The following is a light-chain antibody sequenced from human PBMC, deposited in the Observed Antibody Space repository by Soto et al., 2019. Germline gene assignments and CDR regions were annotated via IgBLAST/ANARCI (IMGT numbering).Light chain of an antibody. CDR2: GAS. J-gene: IGKJ1*01. V-gene: IGKV3-15*01. Sequence: EIVMTQSPATLSVSPGERATLSCRASQSVGSNLAWYQQKPGQSPRLLVYGASTRATGIPARFSGSGSGTEFTLSISSLQSQDFAIYYCQHYYNWPRTFGQGTKVDIK. CDR1: QSVGSN. CDR3: QHYYNWPRT.